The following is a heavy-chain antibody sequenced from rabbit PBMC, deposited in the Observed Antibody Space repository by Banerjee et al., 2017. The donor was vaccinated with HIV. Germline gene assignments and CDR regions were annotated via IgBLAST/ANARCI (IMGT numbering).Heavy chain of an antibody. Sequence: QEQLEESGGDLVKPEGSLTLTCTASGFSFSNNYWLCWVRQAPGKGLEWIACIGAGSNSAYYATWAKGRFTISKTSSTTVTLQMTSLTAADTATYFCVREGSAWGADFWGPGTLVTVS. CDR1: GFSFSNNYW. CDR3: VREGSAWGADF. J-gene: IGHJ4*01. CDR2: IGAGSNSA. V-gene: IGHV1S45*01. D-gene: IGHD4-1*01.